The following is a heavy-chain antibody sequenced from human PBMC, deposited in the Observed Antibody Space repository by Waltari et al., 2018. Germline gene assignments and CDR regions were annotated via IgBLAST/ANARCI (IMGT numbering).Heavy chain of an antibody. CDR3: ATYIGASLGTAAFDV. Sequence: QLQLQESGPGLVKPSETLSFTCSVSGVSITSSRHYWAWIRQPPGQGLEWVATMYYSGGTYSSPSLKSRVTIARDTSKNQLSLKLGSVTAADTAIYYCATYIGASLGTAAFDVWGQGTMVTVSS. CDR1: GVSITSSRHY. J-gene: IGHJ3*01. V-gene: IGHV4-39*01. CDR2: MYYSGGT. D-gene: IGHD5-12*01.